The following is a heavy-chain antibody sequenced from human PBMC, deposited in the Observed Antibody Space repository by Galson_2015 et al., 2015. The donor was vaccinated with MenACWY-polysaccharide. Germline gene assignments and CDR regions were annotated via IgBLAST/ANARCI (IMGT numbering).Heavy chain of an antibody. J-gene: IGHJ4*02. Sequence: SLRLSCAASGLNFRNYGMHWVRQAPGKGLEWVAFIPYDGSNKYYPDSVKGRFTISRDNSKNTLYLQMNCLRVEDTAVYDCAKMVQQTTKNDYWGQGTLVTVSS. CDR1: GLNFRNYG. CDR2: IPYDGSNK. V-gene: IGHV3-30*02. D-gene: IGHD4-17*01. CDR3: AKMVQQTTKNDY.